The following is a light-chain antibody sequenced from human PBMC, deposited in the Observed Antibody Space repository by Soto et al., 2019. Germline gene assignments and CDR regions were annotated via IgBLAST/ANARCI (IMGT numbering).Light chain of an antibody. CDR2: VAS. CDR1: QGIRSY. Sequence: DIQLTQSPSFLSASVGDRVTVSCRASQGIRSYLAWYQQKPGKAPKLLINVASTLQSGDPSRFSGSGSGTEFTLTISSLQPEDPAIYSCQQVNSFPITCGHGTRLEIK. V-gene: IGKV1-9*01. CDR3: QQVNSFPIT. J-gene: IGKJ5*01.